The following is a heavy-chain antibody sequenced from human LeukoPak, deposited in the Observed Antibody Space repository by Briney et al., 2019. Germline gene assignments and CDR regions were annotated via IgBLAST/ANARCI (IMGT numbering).Heavy chain of an antibody. D-gene: IGHD6-19*01. Sequence: GGSLRLSCAASGFTFSSYWMHWVRQAPGKGLVWVSRINSDGSSTSYADSVKGRFTISRDNAKNTLYLRMNSLRAEDTAVYYCARSSRRVADTQGARLPYYYYYYGMDVWGQGTTVTVSS. CDR1: GFTFSSYW. J-gene: IGHJ6*02. V-gene: IGHV3-74*01. CDR3: ARSSRRVADTQGARLPYYYYYYGMDV. CDR2: INSDGSST.